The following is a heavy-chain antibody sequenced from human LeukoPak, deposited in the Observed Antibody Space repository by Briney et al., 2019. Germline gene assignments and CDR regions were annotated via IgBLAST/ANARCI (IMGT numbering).Heavy chain of an antibody. CDR3: AGGVASRLLDY. D-gene: IGHD4-17*01. CDR1: GFTFSSYA. CDR2: ISGSGGST. V-gene: IGHV3-23*01. J-gene: IGHJ4*02. Sequence: GGSLRLSCAASGFTFSSYAMSWVRQTPGKGLEWVSAISGSGGSTYYADSVKGRFTISRDNSKNTLYLQMNSLRAEDTAVYYCAGGVASRLLDYWGRGTLVTVSS.